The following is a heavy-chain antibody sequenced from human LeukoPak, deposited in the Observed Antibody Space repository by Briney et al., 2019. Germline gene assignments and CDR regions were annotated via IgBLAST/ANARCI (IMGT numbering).Heavy chain of an antibody. V-gene: IGHV3-48*01. D-gene: IGHD1-26*01. J-gene: IGHJ5*02. CDR2: ISTSSSTI. CDR3: ARGGDYSGWFDP. Sequence: GGSLRLSCAASGFTFSSYSMNWVRQAPGKGLEWVSYISTSSSTIYYADSVKGRFTISSDNAKNSLYLQMNYLRAEDTAVYYCARGGDYSGWFDPWGRGTLVTVSS. CDR1: GFTFSSYS.